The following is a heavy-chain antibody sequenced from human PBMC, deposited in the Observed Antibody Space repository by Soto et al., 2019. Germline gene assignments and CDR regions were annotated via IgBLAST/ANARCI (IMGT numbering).Heavy chain of an antibody. CDR1: GFPLSARGVG. J-gene: IGHJ4*02. Sequence: QITLKESGPTLVKPTETLTLTCTVSGFPLSARGVGVGWIRQPPGKALEWLAIIYWNDDKRYSPSLKSRRTITKDTSKNQVVLSMTNTDPVDTAKYYCAHSPWGAAPDYWGQGTLVTVSS. CDR3: AHSPWGAAPDY. V-gene: IGHV2-5*01. CDR2: IYWNDDK. D-gene: IGHD3-16*01.